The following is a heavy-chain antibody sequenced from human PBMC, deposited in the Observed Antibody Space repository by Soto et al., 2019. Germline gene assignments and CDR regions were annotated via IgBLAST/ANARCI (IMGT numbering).Heavy chain of an antibody. D-gene: IGHD4-4*01. CDR2: IYRSGST. J-gene: IGHJ4*02. V-gene: IGHV4-4*02. CDR3: ARTVRSYSWSYFDD. Sequence: SETLSLTCAVSGSSLTTTHWWSWVRQSPGKGLEWIGEIYRSGSTKHNPSLKSRVSMSLDKSKNEFSLNLKSVTAADTAVYYCARTVRSYSWSYFDDWGQGTLVTVSS. CDR1: GSSLTTTHW.